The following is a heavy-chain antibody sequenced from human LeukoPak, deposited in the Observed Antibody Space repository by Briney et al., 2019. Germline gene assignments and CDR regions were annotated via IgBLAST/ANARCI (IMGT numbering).Heavy chain of an antibody. J-gene: IGHJ4*02. CDR2: MYTSGST. CDR1: GDSMSSYY. D-gene: IGHD5-18*01. V-gene: IGHV4-4*07. CDR3: ARSELGYTYGSSFDY. Sequence: PSETLSLTCTVSGDSMSSYYWSWIRQPAGKGLEWIGRMYTSGSTNYNPSLKSRVTMSVDTSNYQFSLKPSSVTAADTAVYYCARSELGYTYGSSFDYWGQGTLVIVSS.